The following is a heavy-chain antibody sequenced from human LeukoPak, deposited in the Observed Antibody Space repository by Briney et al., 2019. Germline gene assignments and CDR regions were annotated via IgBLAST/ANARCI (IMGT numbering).Heavy chain of an antibody. V-gene: IGHV3-7*03. CDR1: GFAFSSYW. D-gene: IGHD4-17*01. CDR3: ARVSGVTTRY. J-gene: IGHJ4*02. Sequence: GGSLRLSCAASGFAFSSYWMTWVRQAPGKGVEWVANINEDGGEEHYLDSVRGRYSISRDNAKNSLYLQMNSLRAEDTAVYYCARVSGVTTRYWGQGTLVTVSS. CDR2: INEDGGEE.